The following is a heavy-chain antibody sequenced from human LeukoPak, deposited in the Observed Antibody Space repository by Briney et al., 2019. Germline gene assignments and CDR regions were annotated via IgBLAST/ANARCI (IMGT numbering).Heavy chain of an antibody. V-gene: IGHV3-7*01. D-gene: IGHD5-24*01. CDR1: GFTFSNYW. CDR2: IKQDGSEK. Sequence: GGSLRLSCAASGFTFSNYWMSWVRQAPGKGLEWVANIKQDGSEKYYVVSVKGRFTISRDNAKNSLYLQVNSLRAEDTAVYYCARDKHNPGSAFDIWGQGTMLTVSS. CDR3: ARDKHNPGSAFDI. J-gene: IGHJ3*02.